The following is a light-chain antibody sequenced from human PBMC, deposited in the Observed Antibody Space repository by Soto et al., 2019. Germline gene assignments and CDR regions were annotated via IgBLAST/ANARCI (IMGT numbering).Light chain of an antibody. CDR1: QSVSSSY. CDR3: QHYNDWPQT. J-gene: IGKJ1*01. Sequence: EIVLTQSPGTLSLSPGERATLSCRASQSVSSSYLAWYQQIPGQAPRLLIYGASTRATGIPARFSGSGSGTEFTLAISSLQSEDFAVYYCQHYNDWPQTFGLGTKVEIK. CDR2: GAS. V-gene: IGKV3-15*01.